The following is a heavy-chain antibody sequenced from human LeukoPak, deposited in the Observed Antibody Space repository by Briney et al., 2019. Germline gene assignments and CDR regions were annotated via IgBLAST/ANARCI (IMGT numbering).Heavy chain of an antibody. J-gene: IGHJ5*02. D-gene: IGHD2-15*01. Sequence: SETLSLTCTVSGGSISSYYWGWIRQPPGKGLEWIGYIYYSGSTNYNPSLKSRVTISVDTSKNQFSLKLSSVTAADTAVYYCARSFPVVAATLNWFDPWGQGTLVTVSS. V-gene: IGHV4-59*01. CDR3: ARSFPVVAATLNWFDP. CDR2: IYYSGST. CDR1: GGSISSYY.